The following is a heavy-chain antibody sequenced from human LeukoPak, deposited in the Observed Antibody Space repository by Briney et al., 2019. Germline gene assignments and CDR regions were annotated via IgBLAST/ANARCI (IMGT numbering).Heavy chain of an antibody. CDR3: ARGSWSSSIDY. V-gene: IGHV4-30-4*01. CDR1: GDSISDGDYY. CDR2: IYYSGGT. J-gene: IGHJ4*02. D-gene: IGHD6-6*01. Sequence: SETLSLTCTVSGDSISDGDYYWSWIRQPPGKGLEWLGYIYYSGGTYYNPSLKSRLTISVDTSRNQFSLKLSSVTAADTAVYYCARGSWSSSIDYWGQGTLVTVSS.